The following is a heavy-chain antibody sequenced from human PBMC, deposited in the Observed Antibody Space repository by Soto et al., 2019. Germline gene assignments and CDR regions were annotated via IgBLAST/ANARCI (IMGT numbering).Heavy chain of an antibody. CDR3: ARDGNDFWSGPHYFDY. Sequence: SETLSLTCTVSGGSISSYYWSWIRQPPGRGLEWIGYIYYSGSTNYNPSLKSRVTISVDTSKNQFSLKLSSVTAADTAVYYCARDGNDFWSGPHYFDYWGQGTLVTVSS. CDR1: GGSISSYY. J-gene: IGHJ4*02. CDR2: IYYSGST. V-gene: IGHV4-59*01. D-gene: IGHD3-3*01.